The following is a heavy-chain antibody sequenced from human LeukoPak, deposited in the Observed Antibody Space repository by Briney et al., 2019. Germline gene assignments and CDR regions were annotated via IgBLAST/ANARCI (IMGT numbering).Heavy chain of an antibody. CDR1: GFTFSDCY. CDR3: ARVGVVVPAAVYFDY. D-gene: IGHD2-2*01. J-gene: IGHJ4*02. CDR2: ISSSGSTI. V-gene: IGHV3-11*01. Sequence: GGSLRLSCAASGFTFSDCYMSWIRQAPGKGLEWVSYISSSGSTIYYADSVKGRFTISRDNAKNSLYLQMNSLRAEDTAVYYCARVGVVVPAAVYFDYWGQGTLVTVSS.